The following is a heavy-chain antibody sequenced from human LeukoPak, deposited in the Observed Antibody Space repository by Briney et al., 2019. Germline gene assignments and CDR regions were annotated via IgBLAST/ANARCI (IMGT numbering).Heavy chain of an antibody. CDR2: IFHSGST. D-gene: IGHD3-10*01. CDR1: GYSISSGYY. Sequence: SETLSLTCAVSGYSISSGYYWGWIRQPPGKGLEWIGSIFHSGSTYYNPSLKSRVDMSVDTSKNQISLKLSSVTAADTAVYYCARASGSYGSGSYYYYGMDVWGKGTTVTVSS. V-gene: IGHV4-38-2*01. CDR3: ARASGSYGSGSYYYYGMDV. J-gene: IGHJ6*04.